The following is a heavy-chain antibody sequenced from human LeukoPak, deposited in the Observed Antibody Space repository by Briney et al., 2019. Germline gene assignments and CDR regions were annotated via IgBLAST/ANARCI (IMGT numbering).Heavy chain of an antibody. CDR3: ARDDGGYGSGSHYYFYSMDV. CDR2: ISTSGGST. Sequence: GGSLRLSCAASGFTFSRYAMLWVRQAPGKGLQFVSAISTSGGSTSYANSVRGRFTISRDNSKNTLHLQMGSLRAEDMAVYYCARDDGGYGSGSHYYFYSMDVWGQGTTVTVSS. J-gene: IGHJ6*02. V-gene: IGHV3-64*01. CDR1: GFTFSRYA. D-gene: IGHD3-10*01.